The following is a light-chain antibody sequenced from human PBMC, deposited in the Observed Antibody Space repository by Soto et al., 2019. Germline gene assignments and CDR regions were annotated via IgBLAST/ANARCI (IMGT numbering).Light chain of an antibody. CDR1: STDVGGYKY. CDR2: EVN. V-gene: IGLV2-14*01. Sequence: QSVLTQPASVSGSPGQSITISCTGTSTDVGGYKYVSWYQQHPGTAPKLMIFEVNGRPSGVSDRFSGSKSVNTASLTISGLQAEDESDYYCGSYSSTDTPFVFGTGTKLTVL. CDR3: GSYSSTDTPFV. J-gene: IGLJ1*01.